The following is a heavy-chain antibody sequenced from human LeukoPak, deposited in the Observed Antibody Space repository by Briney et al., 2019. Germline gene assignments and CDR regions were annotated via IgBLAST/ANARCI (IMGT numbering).Heavy chain of an antibody. Sequence: GASVKVSCKASGYTFTGYYMNWVRQAPGQGFEWMGWIYPTSGTTKYVEEFQGRVTLTRDTSTNTAYMELSGLTPDDTAVYYCARGRGTGVEVWAFDIWGQGTMDTVSS. D-gene: IGHD3-3*01. CDR1: GYTFTGYY. CDR2: IYPTSGTT. J-gene: IGHJ3*02. CDR3: ARGRGTGVEVWAFDI. V-gene: IGHV1-2*02.